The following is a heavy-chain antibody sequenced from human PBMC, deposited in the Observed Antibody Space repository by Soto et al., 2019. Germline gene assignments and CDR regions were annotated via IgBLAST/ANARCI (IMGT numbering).Heavy chain of an antibody. CDR2: MNPNSGNT. Sequence: ASVKVSCKASGYTFTSYDINWVRQATGQGLEWMGWMNPNSGNTGYAQKFQGRVTMTRSTSISTAYMELSSLRSEDTAVYYCARIVARYYYMDVWGKGTTVTAP. J-gene: IGHJ6*03. CDR3: ARIVARYYYMDV. V-gene: IGHV1-8*01. CDR1: GYTFTSYD. D-gene: IGHD3-22*01.